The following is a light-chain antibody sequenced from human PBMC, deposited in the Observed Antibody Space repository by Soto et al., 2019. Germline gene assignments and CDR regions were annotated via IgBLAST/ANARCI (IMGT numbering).Light chain of an antibody. CDR3: QQRSSWPGA. CDR1: QSVGSS. J-gene: IGKJ2*01. CDR2: AAS. V-gene: IGKV3-11*01. Sequence: ETILTQSPATLSLSPGEGATLSCRASQSVGSSLAWYQQKPGQAPRLLIYAASIRATGIPARFSGSGSGTDFTLTISSLETEDFAIYYCQQRSSWPGAFGQGTKLEIK.